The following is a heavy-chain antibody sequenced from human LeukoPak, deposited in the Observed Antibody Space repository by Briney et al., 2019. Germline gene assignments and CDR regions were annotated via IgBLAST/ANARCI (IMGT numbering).Heavy chain of an antibody. CDR2: IYHSGNT. CDR1: GYSISSGYY. D-gene: IGHD6-13*01. V-gene: IGHV4-38-2*02. Sequence: SETLSLTCTVSGYSISSGYYWGWIRQPPGKGLERIGSIYHSGNTYYNPSLKSRVSISIDTSKNQFSLKLTSVTAADTAVYYCARGVSAGGTYEYFQYWGQGTLVTVSS. CDR3: ARGVSAGGTYEYFQY. J-gene: IGHJ1*01.